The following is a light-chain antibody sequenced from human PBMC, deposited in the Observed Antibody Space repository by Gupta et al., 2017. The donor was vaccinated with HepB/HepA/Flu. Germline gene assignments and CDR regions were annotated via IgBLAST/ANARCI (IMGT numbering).Light chain of an antibody. Sequence: EIVLTQSPEILSLSPGERATLSCRASQSVSSSYLAWYQQKPGQAPRLLIYGASSRATGLPDRFSGSGSGTDFTLTISRLEPEDFAVYYCQQDGSSPITFGQGTRMEIK. J-gene: IGKJ5*01. CDR3: QQDGSSPIT. V-gene: IGKV3-20*01. CDR1: QSVSSSY. CDR2: GAS.